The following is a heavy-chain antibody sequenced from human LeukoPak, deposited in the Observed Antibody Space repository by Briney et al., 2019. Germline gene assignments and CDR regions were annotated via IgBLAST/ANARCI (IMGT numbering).Heavy chain of an antibody. V-gene: IGHV3-33*08. Sequence: GGSLRLSCAASKFAFSSYAMSWVRQAPGKGLEWVAVVWYDGSKKYSADSVKGRITISRDDSKNTQYLQMNSLRAEDTAVYYCARGVGYYDSSGTIDYWGQGTLVTVSS. J-gene: IGHJ4*02. D-gene: IGHD3-22*01. CDR2: VWYDGSKK. CDR1: KFAFSSYA. CDR3: ARGVGYYDSSGTIDY.